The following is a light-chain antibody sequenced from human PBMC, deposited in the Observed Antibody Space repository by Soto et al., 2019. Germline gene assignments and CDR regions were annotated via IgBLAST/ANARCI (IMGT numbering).Light chain of an antibody. CDR3: QQYDNSFT. CDR2: GAS. J-gene: IGKJ4*01. V-gene: IGKV3-20*01. Sequence: EIVLTHSPGTLSLSPGEIATVSCRASQSVSSSYLAWYQHKPGQAPRLLISGASNGAAGIPDRFSGSGSGTDFTLTISRLEPEDFAVYYCQQYDNSFTFGGGTKVDIK. CDR1: QSVSSSY.